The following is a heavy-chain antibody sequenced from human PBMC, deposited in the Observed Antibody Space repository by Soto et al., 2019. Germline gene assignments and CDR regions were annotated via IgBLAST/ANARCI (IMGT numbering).Heavy chain of an antibody. V-gene: IGHV3-23*01. J-gene: IGHJ4*02. Sequence: EVQLLESGGGLVQPGGSLRLSCATSGFTFSSYAMNWVRQAPGKGLEWVSGISSSGGSTFYADSVKGRFTISRDNSKNPLHLQMNSLRVDDTAVYYCAKDRYYHNTGYGDYWGQGTVVTVSS. CDR2: ISSSGGST. CDR3: AKDRYYHNTGYGDY. D-gene: IGHD3-22*01. CDR1: GFTFSSYA.